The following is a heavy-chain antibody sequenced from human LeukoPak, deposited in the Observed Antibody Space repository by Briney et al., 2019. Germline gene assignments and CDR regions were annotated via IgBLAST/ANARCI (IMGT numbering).Heavy chain of an antibody. CDR2: INPNSGGT. D-gene: IGHD2-21*01. J-gene: IGHJ5*02. CDR1: GYSFTMYG. Sequence: ASVTVSFKASGYSFTMYGISWVRQAPGQGLEWMGWINPNSGGTSSAQKFQGRVTMTRDTSITTVYMEVSWLTSDDTAIYYCARADRLHGGPYLIGPWGQGTLVTVSS. CDR3: ARADRLHGGPYLIGP. V-gene: IGHV1-2*02.